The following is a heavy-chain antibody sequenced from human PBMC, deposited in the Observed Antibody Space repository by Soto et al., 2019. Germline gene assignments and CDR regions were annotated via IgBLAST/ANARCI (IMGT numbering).Heavy chain of an antibody. CDR1: GFSVGGNY. CDR2: IYSGGNP. Sequence: LRLSCAASGFSVGGNYMSWVRQAPGKGLELVSLIYSGGNPFYADSMKGRFTLSRDNSNNMLYLQMDSLRAEDTAVYYCARGPNSDCWGQGTLVTVSS. J-gene: IGHJ4*02. D-gene: IGHD2-21*01. V-gene: IGHV3-53*01. CDR3: ARGPNSDC.